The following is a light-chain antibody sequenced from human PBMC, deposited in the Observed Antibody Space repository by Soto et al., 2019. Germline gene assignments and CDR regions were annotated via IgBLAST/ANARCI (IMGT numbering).Light chain of an antibody. Sequence: QSVLTQPPSVSAASGQKFTISCSGSSPNIGKNYVSWYQQFPGTAPKLLIYETNKRPSGIPDRFSGSKSGTSATLGISGLQTGDEADYYCGTWDTSLTVVLFGGGTKLTVL. CDR1: SPNIGKNY. CDR3: GTWDTSLTVVL. J-gene: IGLJ2*01. V-gene: IGLV1-51*02. CDR2: ETN.